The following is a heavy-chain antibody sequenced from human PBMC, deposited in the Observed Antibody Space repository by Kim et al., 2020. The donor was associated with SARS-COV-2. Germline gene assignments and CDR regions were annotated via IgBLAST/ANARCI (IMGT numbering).Heavy chain of an antibody. J-gene: IGHJ2*01. D-gene: IGHD6-19*01. CDR2: IYPGDSDT. Sequence: GESLKISCQGSGYSFTSYWIGWVRQMPGKGLEWMGIIYPGDSDTRYSPSFQGQVTISVDKSISTAYLQWSSLKASDTAMYYCAGTSIIAVAEENWYFDLWGRGTLVTVSS. CDR3: AGTSIIAVAEENWYFDL. V-gene: IGHV5-51*01. CDR1: GYSFTSYW.